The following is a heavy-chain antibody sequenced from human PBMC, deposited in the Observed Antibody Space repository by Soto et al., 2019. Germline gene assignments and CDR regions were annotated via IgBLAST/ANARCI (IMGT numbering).Heavy chain of an antibody. Sequence: GGSLRLSCAASGFTFSNAWMNWVRQAPGKGLEWVGRIKSKTDGGTTDYAAPVKGRFTISRDDSKNTLYLQMNSLKTEDTAVFYCTTGGHYYDSSVYSTPSPYYFDYWGQGTLVTVSS. CDR1: GFTFSNAW. D-gene: IGHD3-22*01. V-gene: IGHV3-15*07. J-gene: IGHJ4*02. CDR3: TTGGHYYDSSVYSTPSPYYFDY. CDR2: IKSKTDGGTT.